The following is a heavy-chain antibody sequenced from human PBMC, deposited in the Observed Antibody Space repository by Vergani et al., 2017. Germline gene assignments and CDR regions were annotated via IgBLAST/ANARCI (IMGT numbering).Heavy chain of an antibody. CDR2: ISQDGRDT. Sequence: EVHLVESGGGSVQPGGSLRLSCAASGFTFSSSWMHWVRQVPGKGPVWISGISQDGRDTRYVDSVKGRFTISRDNARNTVYLQVNSLRAEDTAVYYCATLPLQTQQQVTSWGQGTLVTVSS. CDR1: GFTFSSSW. D-gene: IGHD6-13*01. J-gene: IGHJ5*02. CDR3: ATLPLQTQQQVTS. V-gene: IGHV3-74*01.